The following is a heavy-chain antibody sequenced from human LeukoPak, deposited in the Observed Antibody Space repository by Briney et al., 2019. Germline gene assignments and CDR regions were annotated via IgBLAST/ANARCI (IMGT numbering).Heavy chain of an antibody. CDR3: AREEDGYYYDSSGY. D-gene: IGHD3-22*01. J-gene: IGHJ4*02. Sequence: PGGSLRLSCAASGFTFSNYAMSWVRQAPGKGLEWVSAISGSGGSTYYADSVKGRFTISRDNSKNTLYLQMNSLRAEDTAVYYCAREEDGYYYDSSGYWGQGTLVTVSS. V-gene: IGHV3-23*01. CDR1: GFTFSNYA. CDR2: ISGSGGST.